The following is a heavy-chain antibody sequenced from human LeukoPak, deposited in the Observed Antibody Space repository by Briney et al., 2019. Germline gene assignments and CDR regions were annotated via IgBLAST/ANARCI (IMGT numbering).Heavy chain of an antibody. Sequence: GGSLRLFCAASVFTFCSYGMNWARQAPGKGLEWVTLISYDGSNKYYADCVKGRFTISRDNSKNTLYLQMNSLRAEDTAVYYCAKDPGNCSGGSCYSVYFQHWGQGTLVTVSS. CDR1: VFTFCSYG. CDR2: ISYDGSNK. J-gene: IGHJ1*01. CDR3: AKDPGNCSGGSCYSVYFQH. V-gene: IGHV3-30*18. D-gene: IGHD2-15*01.